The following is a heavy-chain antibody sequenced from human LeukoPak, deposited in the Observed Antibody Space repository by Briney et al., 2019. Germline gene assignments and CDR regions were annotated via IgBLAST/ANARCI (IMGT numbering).Heavy chain of an antibody. Sequence: PSETLSLTCTVSGDSIISGGYYWSWIRQHPGKGLEWIGYIYYSGNTYYNPSLKDRVIISLDTSENQFSLKLTPVTAADTAVYYCARCRGVKVCWFEPWGQGTLVNVSS. CDR3: ARCRGVKVCWFEP. CDR2: IYYSGNT. D-gene: IGHD3-10*01. V-gene: IGHV4-31*03. J-gene: IGHJ5*02. CDR1: GDSIISGGYY.